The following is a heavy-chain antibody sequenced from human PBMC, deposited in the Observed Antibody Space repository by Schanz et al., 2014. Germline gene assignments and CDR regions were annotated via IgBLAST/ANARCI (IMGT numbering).Heavy chain of an antibody. J-gene: IGHJ4*02. V-gene: IGHV3-23*01. CDR2: ITTGGNT. CDR1: GVTFSSYA. D-gene: IGHD5-18*01. Sequence: EAQLLESGGGLVQPGGSLRLSCVASGVTFSSYAMSWVRQAPGKGLEWVSSITTGGNTYYRDSVKGRFTISRDNSNNTLYLQMKSLRAEDTAVYYCAKYGGGYSYGFVEYWGQGILVTVSS. CDR3: AKYGGGYSYGFVEY.